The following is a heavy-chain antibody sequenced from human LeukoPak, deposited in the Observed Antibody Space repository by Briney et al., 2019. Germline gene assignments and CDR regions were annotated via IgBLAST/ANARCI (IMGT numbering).Heavy chain of an antibody. J-gene: IGHJ6*04. CDR3: AGIPVFGVVLHQEPV. CDR1: GGILSSSS. CDR2: IIPLSGAT. D-gene: IGHD3-3*01. V-gene: IGHV1-69*06. Sequence: SVKVSCKASGGILSSSSFNWVRQAPGQGLEWMGGIIPLSGATNYAQKFQGRVTITVDKSTSTVYMELSSLRSEDTAVYFCAGIPVFGVVLHQEPVWGKGTTVTVSS.